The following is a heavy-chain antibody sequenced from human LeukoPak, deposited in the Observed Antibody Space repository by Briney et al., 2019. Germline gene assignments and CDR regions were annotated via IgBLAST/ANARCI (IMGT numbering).Heavy chain of an antibody. CDR2: IYPGDSDT. Sequence: GESLKISCKGSGYSFTSYWIGWVRQMPGKGLEWMGIIYPGDSDTRYSPSFQGQVTISADKSISTAYLQWSSLKASDTAMYYCAGLEMATRDAFDIWGQGTMVTVSS. J-gene: IGHJ3*02. V-gene: IGHV5-51*01. CDR3: AGLEMATRDAFDI. D-gene: IGHD5-24*01. CDR1: GYSFTSYW.